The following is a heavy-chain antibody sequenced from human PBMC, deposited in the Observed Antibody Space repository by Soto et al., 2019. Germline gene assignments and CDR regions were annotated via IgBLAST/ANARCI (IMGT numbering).Heavy chain of an antibody. CDR3: ACDYDGLYSFDF. D-gene: IGHD5-12*01. J-gene: IGHJ4*02. V-gene: IGHV3-53*01. CDR2: IYSGGSA. CDR1: GFDVSTKY. Sequence: GGSLRLSCAASGFDVSTKYMNWVRQAPGKGLEWVSVIYSGGSAYYADSVKGRFTISGDNSKNTLYLQMNSLRAEDTAVYYCACDYDGLYSFDFWGQGTLVTVSS.